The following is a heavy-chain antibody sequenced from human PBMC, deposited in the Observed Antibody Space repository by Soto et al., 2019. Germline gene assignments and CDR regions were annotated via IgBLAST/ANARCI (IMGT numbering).Heavy chain of an antibody. CDR3: ATRYCSGGSCYSGFDY. CDR2: INPNGGST. Sequence: ASVKVSCQASGYTFISYYIHWVRQAPGQGFEWMGLINPNGGSTSYAQKFLDRLSLTTDTSTGTVYMELSSLRSEDTAVYYCATRYCSGGSCYSGFDYWGQGTLVTVSS. J-gene: IGHJ4*02. D-gene: IGHD2-15*01. V-gene: IGHV1-46*01. CDR1: GYTFISYY.